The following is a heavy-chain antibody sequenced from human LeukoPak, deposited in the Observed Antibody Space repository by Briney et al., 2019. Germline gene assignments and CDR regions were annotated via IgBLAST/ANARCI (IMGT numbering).Heavy chain of an antibody. D-gene: IGHD2-15*01. V-gene: IGHV1-69*01. CDR1: GGTFSSYA. J-gene: IGHJ5*02. CDR3: ARDPLLYCSGGSCYLENWFDP. CDR2: IIPIFGTA. Sequence: SVKVSCKASGGTFSSYAISWVRQAPGQGLEWMGGIIPIFGTANYAQEFQGRVTITADESTSTAYMELSSLRSEDTAVYYCARDPLLYCSGGSCYLENWFDPWGQGTLVTVSS.